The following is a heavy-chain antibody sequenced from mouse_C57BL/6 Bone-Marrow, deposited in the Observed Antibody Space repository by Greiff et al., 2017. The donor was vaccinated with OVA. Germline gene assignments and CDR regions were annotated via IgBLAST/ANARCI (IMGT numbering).Heavy chain of an antibody. D-gene: IGHD2-4*01. CDR1: GFSFNTYA. CDR3: VRGGYDYSWFAY. J-gene: IGHJ3*01. Sequence: DAGGGLVQPKGSLKLSCAASGFSFNTYAMNWVRQAPGKGLEWVARIRSKSNNYATYYADSVKDRFTISRDDSESMLYLQMNNLKTEDTAMYYCVRGGYDYSWFAYWGQGTLVTVSA. CDR2: IRSKSNNYAT. V-gene: IGHV10-1*01.